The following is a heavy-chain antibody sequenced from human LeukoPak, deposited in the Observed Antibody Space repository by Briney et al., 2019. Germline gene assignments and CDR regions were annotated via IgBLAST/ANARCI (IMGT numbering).Heavy chain of an antibody. J-gene: IGHJ4*02. CDR2: INQDGSEK. CDR1: GFTFSSYW. CDR3: ARTMSSVWYPSSQGGAIDS. D-gene: IGHD6-19*01. V-gene: IGHV3-7*01. Sequence: GGSLRLSCAASGFTFSSYWMSWVRQAPGKGLEWVANINQDGSEKYYVDSVRGRFTISRDNGKNSLFLQMSSLGAEDTAFYYCARTMSSVWYPSSQGGAIDSWGQGALVTVSS.